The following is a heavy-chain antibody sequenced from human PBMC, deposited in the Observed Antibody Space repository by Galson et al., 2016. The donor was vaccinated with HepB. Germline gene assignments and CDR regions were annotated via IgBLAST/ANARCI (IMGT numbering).Heavy chain of an antibody. D-gene: IGHD2-15*01. CDR2: IYPGNSDI. CDR1: GYIFTTYW. V-gene: IGHV5-51*01. CDR3: ATRTRSGGYWYFDL. Sequence: QSGAEVKKPGESLTISCQGSGYIFTTYWIVWVRQMSGRGLEWVGSIYPGNSDIKYSPSFQGQVTISADKSTSTAFLHWSNLKASDTAINYCATRTRSGGYWYFDLWGRGTLITVSS. J-gene: IGHJ2*01.